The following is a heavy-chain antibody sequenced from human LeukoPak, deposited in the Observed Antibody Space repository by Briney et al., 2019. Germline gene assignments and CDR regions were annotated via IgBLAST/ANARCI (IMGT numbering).Heavy chain of an antibody. CDR1: GYTFTGYY. V-gene: IGHV1-2*02. CDR3: ARPRYSSGWWPIDY. CDR2: INPNSGGT. D-gene: IGHD6-19*01. J-gene: IGHJ4*02. Sequence: ASVKVSCKASGYTFTGYYMHWVRQAPGQGLEWMGWINPNSGGTKYAQKFQDRVTMTRDTSISTAYMELSRLRSDDTAVYYCARPRYSSGWWPIDYWGQGTLVTVSS.